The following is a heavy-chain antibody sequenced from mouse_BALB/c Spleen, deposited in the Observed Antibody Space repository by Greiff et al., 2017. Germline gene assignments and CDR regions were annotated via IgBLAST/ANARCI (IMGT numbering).Heavy chain of an antibody. D-gene: IGHD2-1*01. V-gene: IGHV1S81*02. CDR1: GYTFTSYY. CDR3: TRSYGNYFDY. Sequence: QVQLQQPGAELVKPGASVKLSCKASGYTFTSYYMYWVKQRPGQGLEWIGEINPSNGGTNFNEKFKSKATLTVDKSSSTAYMQLSSLTSEDSAVYYCTRSYGNYFDYWGQGTTLTVSS. J-gene: IGHJ2*01. CDR2: INPSNGGT.